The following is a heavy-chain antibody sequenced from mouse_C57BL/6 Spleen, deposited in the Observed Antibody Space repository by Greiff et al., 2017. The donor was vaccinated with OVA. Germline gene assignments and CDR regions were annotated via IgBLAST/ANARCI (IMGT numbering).Heavy chain of an antibody. V-gene: IGHV1-82*01. CDR3: ARGGGFAY. J-gene: IGHJ3*01. Sequence: QVHVKQSGPELVKPGASVKISCKASGYAFSSSWMNWVKQRPGKGLEWIGRIYPGDGDTNYNGKFKGKATLTADKSSSTAYMQLSSLTSEDSAVYFGARGGGFAYWGQGTLVTVSA. CDR1: GYAFSSSW. CDR2: IYPGDGDT.